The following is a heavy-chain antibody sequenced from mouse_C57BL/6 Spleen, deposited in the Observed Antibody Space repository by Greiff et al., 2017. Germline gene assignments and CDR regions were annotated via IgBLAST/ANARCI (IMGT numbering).Heavy chain of an antibody. Sequence: EESGPGLVKPSQSLSLTCSVTGYSITSGYYWNWIRQFPGNKLEWMGYISYDGSNNYNPSLKNRISITRDTSKNQFFLKLNSVTTEDTATYYCARDYDYDVGAWFAYWGQGTLVTVSA. J-gene: IGHJ3*01. CDR2: ISYDGSN. V-gene: IGHV3-6*01. D-gene: IGHD2-4*01. CDR1: GYSITSGYY. CDR3: ARDYDYDVGAWFAY.